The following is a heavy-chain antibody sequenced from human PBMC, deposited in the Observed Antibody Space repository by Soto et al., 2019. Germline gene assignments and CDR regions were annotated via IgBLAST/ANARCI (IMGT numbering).Heavy chain of an antibody. V-gene: IGHV1-2*04. CDR3: AREASLKYYYDSSGFEDAFDI. CDR2: INPNSGGT. CDR1: GYTFTGYY. Sequence: ASVKVSCKASGYTFTGYYMHWVRQAPGQGLEWMGWINPNSGGTNYAQKFQGWVTMTRDTSISTAYMELSRLRSDDTAVYYCAREASLKYYYDSSGFEDAFDIWGQGTMVTISS. D-gene: IGHD3-22*01. J-gene: IGHJ3*02.